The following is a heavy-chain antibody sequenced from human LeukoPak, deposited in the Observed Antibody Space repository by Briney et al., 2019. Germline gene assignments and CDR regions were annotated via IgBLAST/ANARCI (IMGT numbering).Heavy chain of an antibody. V-gene: IGHV4-34*01. D-gene: IGHD6-13*01. Sequence: SETLSLTCTVSGGSISSHYWSWIRQPPGKGLEWIGEINHSGSTNYNPSPKSRVTISVDASKNQFSLKLSSVTAADTAVYYCARGFRYSSSWYGRYNWFDPWGQGTLVTVSS. CDR2: INHSGST. CDR3: ARGFRYSSSWYGRYNWFDP. J-gene: IGHJ5*02. CDR1: GGSISSHY.